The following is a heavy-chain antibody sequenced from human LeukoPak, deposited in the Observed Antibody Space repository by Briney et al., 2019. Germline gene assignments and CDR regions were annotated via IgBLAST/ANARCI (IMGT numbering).Heavy chain of an antibody. CDR1: GFTFSGYI. J-gene: IGHJ3*02. V-gene: IGHV3-72*01. D-gene: IGHD3-22*01. CDR3: CRDGKEGDNSAFDI. Sequence: GGSLRLSCAASGFTFSGYILDWIRQAPGKGLEWVGRISRKGRSYNTESAESVKGRFTISRDDSRNSLYLHMNSQRTEDTAVYRCCRDGKEGDNSAFDIWGQGTMVTVST. CDR2: ISRKGRSYNT.